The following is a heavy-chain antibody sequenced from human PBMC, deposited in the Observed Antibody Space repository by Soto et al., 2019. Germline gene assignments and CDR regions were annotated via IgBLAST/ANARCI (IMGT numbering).Heavy chain of an antibody. J-gene: IGHJ4*02. Sequence: GASVKVSCKASGYTFTGYYMHWVRQAPGQGLEWMGWISAYNGNTNYAQKFQGRVTITADKSTSTAYMELSSLRSEDTAVYYCARGYDSSGYDPFEYWGQGTLVTVSS. CDR1: GYTFTGYY. V-gene: IGHV1-18*04. CDR3: ARGYDSSGYDPFEY. CDR2: ISAYNGNT. D-gene: IGHD3-22*01.